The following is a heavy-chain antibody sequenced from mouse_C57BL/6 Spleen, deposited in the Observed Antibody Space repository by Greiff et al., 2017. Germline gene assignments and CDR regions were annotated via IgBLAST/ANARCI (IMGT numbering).Heavy chain of an antibody. CDR1: GYAFSSSW. CDR2: IYPGDGDT. Sequence: QVQLQQSGPELVKPGASVKISCKASGYAFSSSWMNWVKQRPGKGLEWIGRIYPGDGDTNYNGKFKGKATLTADQSSSTAYMQLSSLTSEDSAVYFCARWLLRGYFDYWGQGTTLTVSS. D-gene: IGHD2-3*01. J-gene: IGHJ2*01. CDR3: ARWLLRGYFDY. V-gene: IGHV1-82*01.